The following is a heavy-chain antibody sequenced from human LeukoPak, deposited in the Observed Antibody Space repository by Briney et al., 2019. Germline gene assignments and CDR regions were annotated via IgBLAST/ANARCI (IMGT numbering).Heavy chain of an antibody. CDR2: INPNSGGT. D-gene: IGHD2-21*02. CDR3: SRALDGGVTAPHLVDY. V-gene: IGHV1-2*02. J-gene: IGHJ4*02. CDR1: GYTFTGYY. Sequence: ASVNVSCKASGYTFTGYYMHWVRQAPGHGLEWMGWINPNSGGTKYAQKFQGRVTMTRDTSISTAYMELRSLRSDDTAVYYCSRALDGGVTAPHLVDYWGQGTLVTVSS.